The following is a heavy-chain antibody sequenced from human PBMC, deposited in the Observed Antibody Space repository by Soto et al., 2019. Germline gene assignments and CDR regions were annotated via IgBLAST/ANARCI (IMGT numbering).Heavy chain of an antibody. J-gene: IGHJ4*01. CDR3: ARVVKAGDYGDYGRYYSDY. Sequence: QVQLVQSGAEVKKPGASVKVSCKASGYTFTTYGITWVRQAPGQGLEWMGWISAYSGNTNYAQKLQGRLTVTTDTSTNTAYMDLRSLRSDDTAVYYCARVVKAGDYGDYGRYYSDYWCHGTLVTVSS. CDR2: ISAYSGNT. D-gene: IGHD4-17*01. V-gene: IGHV1-18*04. CDR1: GYTFTTYG.